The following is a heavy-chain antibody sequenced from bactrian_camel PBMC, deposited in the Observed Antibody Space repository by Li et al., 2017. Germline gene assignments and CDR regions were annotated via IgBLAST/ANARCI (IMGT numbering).Heavy chain of an antibody. Sequence: LVESGGGSVQAGGSLRLSCVASGLTYSSYCMGWFRQAPGKEREGVATIYTGGSRGGGGNAYYTDSVKGRFTISQDNAENTLYLQMNAVRPDDTAMYYCAADRTYRSLLSCSLRDDFSYWGQGTQVTVS. D-gene: IGHD3*01. J-gene: IGHJ4*01. CDR1: GLTYSSYC. CDR3: AADRTYRSLLSCSLRDDFSY. CDR2: IYTGGSRGGGGNA. V-gene: IGHV3S1*01.